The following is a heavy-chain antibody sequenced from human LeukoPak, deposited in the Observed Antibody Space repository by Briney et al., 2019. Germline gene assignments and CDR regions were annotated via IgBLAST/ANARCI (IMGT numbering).Heavy chain of an antibody. CDR3: ARRGIAAAFDY. V-gene: IGHV4-38-2*01. Sequence: PSETLSLTYAVSGYSISSGYYWGWIRQPPGKGLEWIGSIYHSGSTYYNPSLKSRVTISVDRSKNQFSLKLSSVTAADTAVYHCARRGIAAAFDYWGQGTLVTVSS. D-gene: IGHD6-13*01. CDR2: IYHSGST. J-gene: IGHJ4*02. CDR1: GYSISSGYY.